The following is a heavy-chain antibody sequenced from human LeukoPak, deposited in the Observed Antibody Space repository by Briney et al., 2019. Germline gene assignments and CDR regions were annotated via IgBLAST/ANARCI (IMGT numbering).Heavy chain of an antibody. CDR3: VAGIGDY. CDR2: INTDGGII. V-gene: IGHV3-74*03. D-gene: IGHD6-13*01. Sequence: GGSLRLYCAASGFSFSTCWIHWVRQAPGKGLVWVSRINTDGGIITYADSVKGRFTISRDNAKNTVYLQMNNLRAEDTAVYYCVAGIGDYWGQGTLVTVSS. J-gene: IGHJ4*02. CDR1: GFSFSTCW.